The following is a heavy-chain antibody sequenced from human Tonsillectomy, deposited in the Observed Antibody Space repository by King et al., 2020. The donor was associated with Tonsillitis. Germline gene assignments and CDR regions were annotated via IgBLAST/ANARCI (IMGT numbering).Heavy chain of an antibody. J-gene: IGHJ4*02. CDR2: MKQDGSEK. CDR3: ATVLHYCSGGRCYVGPIDY. Sequence: VQLVESGGGLVQPGGSLRLSCAASGFTFSSSWMTWVRQAPGKGRGWVAHMKQDGSEKYYVDSVKGRFTISRDNAKNSLYLQMNSLRAEDTAVYYCATVLHYCSGGRCYVGPIDYWGQGTLVTVSS. CDR1: GFTFSSSW. D-gene: IGHD2-15*01. V-gene: IGHV3-7*01.